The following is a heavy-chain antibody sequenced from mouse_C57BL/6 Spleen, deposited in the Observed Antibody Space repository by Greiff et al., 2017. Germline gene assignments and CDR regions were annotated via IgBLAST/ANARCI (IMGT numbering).Heavy chain of an antibody. Sequence: EVQLQQSGPELVKPGASVKISCKASGYTFTDYYMNWVKQSHGKSLEWIGDINPNNGGTSYNQKFKGKATLTVDKSSSTAYMELRSLTSEDSAVYYCARFPLTAYWYFDVWGTGTTVTVSS. CDR3: ARFPLTAYWYFDV. CDR2: INPNNGGT. V-gene: IGHV1-26*01. D-gene: IGHD4-1*01. J-gene: IGHJ1*03. CDR1: GYTFTDYY.